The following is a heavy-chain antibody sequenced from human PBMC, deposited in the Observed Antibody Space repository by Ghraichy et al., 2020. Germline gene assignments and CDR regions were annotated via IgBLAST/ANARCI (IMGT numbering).Heavy chain of an antibody. CDR3: VKDQQTMPFGYDGMDV. Sequence: GGSLRLSCAVSGFNFDGYAMHWVRQVPGKGLEWVSSISWNSDSIGYADSVKGRFTISRDNAKNSLYLQMNSLRAEDTALYYCVKDQQTMPFGYDGMDVWGHGTTITVSS. V-gene: IGHV3-9*01. CDR1: GFNFDGYA. D-gene: IGHD2-2*01. J-gene: IGHJ6*02. CDR2: ISWNSDSI.